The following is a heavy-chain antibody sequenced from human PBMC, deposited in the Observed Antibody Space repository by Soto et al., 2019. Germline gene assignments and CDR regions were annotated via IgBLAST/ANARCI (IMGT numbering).Heavy chain of an antibody. J-gene: IGHJ4*02. CDR2: INSDGSST. CDR1: GFTFSSYW. Sequence: GVSLRLSCAASGFTFSSYWMHWVRQAPGKGRGWVSRINSDGSSTSYADSGKGRFTISRDNAKNTLYLQMNSLRAEDTAVYYCARSKYYDILTGLTDYWGKGTLVTVSS. CDR3: ARSKYYDILTGLTDY. V-gene: IGHV3-74*01. D-gene: IGHD3-9*01.